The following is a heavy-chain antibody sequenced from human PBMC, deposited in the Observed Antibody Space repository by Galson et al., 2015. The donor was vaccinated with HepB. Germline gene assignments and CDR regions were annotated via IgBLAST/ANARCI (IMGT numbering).Heavy chain of an antibody. CDR1: GFTFSSYA. J-gene: IGHJ3*02. Sequence: SLRLSCAASGFTFSSYAMSWVRQAPGKGLEWVSAISGSGGSTYYANSVKGRFTISRDNAKNSLYLQMNSLRDEDTAVYYCARAVPAGSAFDIWGQGTMVTVSS. D-gene: IGHD2-2*01. CDR3: ARAVPAGSAFDI. CDR2: ISGSGGST. V-gene: IGHV3-23*01.